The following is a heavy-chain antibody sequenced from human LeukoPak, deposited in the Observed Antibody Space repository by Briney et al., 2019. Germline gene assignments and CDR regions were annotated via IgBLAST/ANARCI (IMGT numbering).Heavy chain of an antibody. CDR3: ARERGYSGYDGSYYYGMDV. Sequence: GASVKVSCKASGYTFTGYYMHWVRQAPGQGLEWMGWINPNSGGTNYAQKFQGRVTMTRDTSISTAYRELSRLRSDDTAVYYCARERGYSGYDGSYYYGMDVWGQGTTVTVSS. CDR1: GYTFTGYY. CDR2: INPNSGGT. D-gene: IGHD5-12*01. V-gene: IGHV1-2*02. J-gene: IGHJ6*02.